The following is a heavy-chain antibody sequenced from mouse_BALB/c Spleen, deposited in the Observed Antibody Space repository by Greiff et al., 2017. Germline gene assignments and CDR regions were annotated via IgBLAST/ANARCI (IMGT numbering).Heavy chain of an antibody. CDR2: INPSNGRT. Sequence: QVQLQQPGAELVKPGASVKLSCKASGYTFTSYWMHWVKQRPGQGLEWIGEINPSNGRTNYNEKFKSKATLTVDKSSSTAYMQLSSLTSEDSAVYYCARPNYYGSSYGWFAYWGQGTLVTVSA. J-gene: IGHJ3*01. CDR1: GYTFTSYW. D-gene: IGHD1-1*01. V-gene: IGHV1S81*02. CDR3: ARPNYYGSSYGWFAY.